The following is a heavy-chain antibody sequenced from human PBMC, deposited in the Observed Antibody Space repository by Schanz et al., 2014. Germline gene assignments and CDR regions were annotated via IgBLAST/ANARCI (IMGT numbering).Heavy chain of an antibody. Sequence: EVQLLESGGGLVQPGGSLRLSCLASGFAFSSYGMNWLRQAPGKGLEWVSAISGGGGTTYYTDSVKGRFTISRDNFKGALYLQMSSLRAEDTAVYYCAKSLESCPGGRCSRGYFDYWGQGTLVTVAS. CDR1: GFAFSSYG. CDR3: AKSLESCPGGRCSRGYFDY. D-gene: IGHD2-8*02. V-gene: IGHV3-23*01. J-gene: IGHJ4*02. CDR2: ISGGGGTT.